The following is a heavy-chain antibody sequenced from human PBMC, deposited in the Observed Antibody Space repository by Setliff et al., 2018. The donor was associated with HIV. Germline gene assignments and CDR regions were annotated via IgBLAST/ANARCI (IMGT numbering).Heavy chain of an antibody. CDR1: GYSFSSYW. Sequence: ISCKGSGYSFSSYWIGWVRQMPGKGLEWQGNIYPDDSDTRYSPAFQGQVTISADKSISTAYLQWSGLKASDTAIYYCARMPHDIVVLPSAIYFDYWGQGTLVTVSS. V-gene: IGHV5-51*01. CDR2: IYPDDSDT. D-gene: IGHD2-2*01. J-gene: IGHJ4*02. CDR3: ARMPHDIVVLPSAIYFDY.